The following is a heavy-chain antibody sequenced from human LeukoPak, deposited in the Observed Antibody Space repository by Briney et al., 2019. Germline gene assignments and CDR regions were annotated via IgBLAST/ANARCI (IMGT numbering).Heavy chain of an antibody. V-gene: IGHV1-69*13. CDR1: GGTFSSYA. CDR3: ARGGNWNDDGYFDY. D-gene: IGHD1-1*01. Sequence: SVKVSCKASGGTFSSYAISWVRQAPGQGLEWMGGITPIFGTANYAQKFQGRVTITADESTSTAYMELSSLRSEDTAVYYCARGGNWNDDGYFDYWGQGTLVTVSS. CDR2: ITPIFGTA. J-gene: IGHJ4*02.